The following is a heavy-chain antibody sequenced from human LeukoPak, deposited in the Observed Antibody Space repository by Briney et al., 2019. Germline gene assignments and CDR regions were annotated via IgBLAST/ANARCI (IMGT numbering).Heavy chain of an antibody. CDR3: VRGGWYLYDALDI. J-gene: IGHJ3*02. CDR1: GFTFSSYT. V-gene: IGHV3-74*01. Sequence: GGSLRLSCAASGFTFSSYTMNWVRQVPGKGLVWVSRMDADGSNTHYVDSVKGRFTISRDNAKNTLYLRMNSLRVEDTAVYYCVRGGWYLYDALDIWGQGTLVTVSS. CDR2: MDADGSNT. D-gene: IGHD6-19*01.